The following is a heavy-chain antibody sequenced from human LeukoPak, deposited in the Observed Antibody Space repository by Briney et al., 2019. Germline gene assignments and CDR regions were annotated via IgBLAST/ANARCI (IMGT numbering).Heavy chain of an antibody. CDR2: IRYDGSNK. J-gene: IGHJ4*02. CDR1: GFTFSNYV. V-gene: IGHV3-30*02. D-gene: IGHD1-1*01. Sequence: GGSLRLSCEASGFTFSNYVVNWVRQASGKGLEWVAFIRYDGSNKYYADSVKGRFTISRDNSKNTLYLQMNSLRAEDTAVYYCEKDLAGTTYWGWGQGTLVTVSS. CDR3: EKDLAGTTYWG.